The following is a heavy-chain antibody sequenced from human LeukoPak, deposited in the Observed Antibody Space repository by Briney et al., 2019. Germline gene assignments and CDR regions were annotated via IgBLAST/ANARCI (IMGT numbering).Heavy chain of an antibody. CDR3: ARDHALLFDY. D-gene: IGHD3-10*01. CDR2: ISYDGSNK. Sequence: GGSLRLSCAASGFTFSSYGMHWVRQAPGKGLEWVAVISYDGSNKYYADSVKGRFTISRDNSKNTLYLQMNSLRDEDTAVYYCARDHALLFDYRGQGTLVTVSS. CDR1: GFTFSSYG. J-gene: IGHJ4*02. V-gene: IGHV3-30*03.